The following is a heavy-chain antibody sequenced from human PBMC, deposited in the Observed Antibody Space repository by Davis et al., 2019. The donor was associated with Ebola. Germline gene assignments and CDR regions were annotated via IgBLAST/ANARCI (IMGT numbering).Heavy chain of an antibody. CDR1: GFTFDDYG. CDR2: ISWNGGGI. J-gene: IGHJ4*02. Sequence: SLKISCAASGFTFDDYGMHWVRQAPGKGLEWVAGISWNGGGIGYADSVKGRFTISRDNAKNSLYLQMNSLRAEDTAFYYCAKAVASQGYFDSWGQGMLVTVSS. D-gene: IGHD4-23*01. CDR3: AKAVASQGYFDS. V-gene: IGHV3-9*01.